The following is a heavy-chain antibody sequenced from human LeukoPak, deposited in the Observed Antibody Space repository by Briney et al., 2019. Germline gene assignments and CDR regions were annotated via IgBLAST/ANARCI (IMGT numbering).Heavy chain of an antibody. CDR3: SRGEGDCRSTSCKLDY. D-gene: IGHD2-2*01. CDR1: AFSINPYG. CDR2: VWPDASET. J-gene: IGHJ4*02. Sequence: LSRSCAGAAFSINPYGIHWLRQGPGRGLEWGAVVWPDASETYFVDSVKVRFTISRDNAKNTVFLQMNFLRAYDTAVYFCSRGEGDCRSTSCKLDYWGRGAQVTVSS. V-gene: IGHV3-33*01.